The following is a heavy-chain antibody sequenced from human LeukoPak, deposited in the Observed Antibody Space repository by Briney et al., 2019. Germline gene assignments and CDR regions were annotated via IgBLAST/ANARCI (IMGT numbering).Heavy chain of an antibody. CDR3: AKDLRSLAAAGIDY. CDR2: ISGSGGST. D-gene: IGHD6-13*01. V-gene: IGHV3-23*01. J-gene: IGHJ4*02. CDR1: GFTFSSYA. Sequence: GGSLRLSCAASGFTFSSYAMSWVRQAPGKGLEWVSAISGSGGSTYYADSVKGPFTVSRDNSKNTLYLQMNSLRAEDTAVYYCAKDLRSLAAAGIDYWGQGTLVTVSS.